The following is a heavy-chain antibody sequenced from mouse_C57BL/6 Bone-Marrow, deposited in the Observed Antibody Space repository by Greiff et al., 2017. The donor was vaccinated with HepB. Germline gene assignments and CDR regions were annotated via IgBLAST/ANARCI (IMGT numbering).Heavy chain of an antibody. V-gene: IGHV1-69*01. D-gene: IGHD3-3*01. Sequence: QVQLKQPGAELVMPGASVKLSCKASGYTFTSYWMHWVKQRPGQGLEWIGEIDPSDSYTNYNQKFKGKSTLTVDKSSSTAYMQLSSLTSEDSAVYYCARGEGTYYAMDYWGQGTSVTVSS. CDR3: ARGEGTYYAMDY. J-gene: IGHJ4*01. CDR1: GYTFTSYW. CDR2: IDPSDSYT.